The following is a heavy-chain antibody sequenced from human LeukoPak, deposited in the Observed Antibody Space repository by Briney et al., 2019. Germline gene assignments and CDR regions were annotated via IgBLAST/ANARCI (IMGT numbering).Heavy chain of an antibody. CDR1: GYTFTGYY. CDR3: ARGPCGGDCYPGSHYWYFDL. CDR2: INPNSGGT. J-gene: IGHJ2*01. D-gene: IGHD2-21*01. Sequence: RASVKVSCKASGYTFTGYYMHWVRQAPGQRLEWMGWINPNSGGTNYAQKFQGRVTMTRDTSISTAYMELSRLRSDDTAVYYCARGPCGGDCYPGSHYWYFDLWGRGTLVTVSS. V-gene: IGHV1-2*02.